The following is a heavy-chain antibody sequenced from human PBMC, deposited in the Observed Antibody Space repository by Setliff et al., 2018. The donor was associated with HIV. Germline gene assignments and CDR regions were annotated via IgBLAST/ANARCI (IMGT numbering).Heavy chain of an antibody. CDR1: RGSIRSYY. CDR3: ARPMTIPGVAVTPVDY. CDR2: VFYNGDT. V-gene: IGHV4-59*08. J-gene: IGHJ4*02. Sequence: ASETLSLTCTVSRGSIRSYYWSWIRQSPGKGLEWIGYVFYNGDTAYNPSLKSRLTISVDTSKSQFSRKLTSVTAADTAVYSCARPMTIPGVAVTPVDYWGQGALVTVSS. D-gene: IGHD3-3*01.